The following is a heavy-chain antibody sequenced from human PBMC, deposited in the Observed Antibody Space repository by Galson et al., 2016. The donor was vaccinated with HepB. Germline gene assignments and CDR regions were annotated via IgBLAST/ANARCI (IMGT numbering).Heavy chain of an antibody. V-gene: IGHV3-9*01. CDR1: GFTFDDYA. Sequence: SLRLSCAASGFTFDDYAMHWVRQAPGKGLEWDSGISWNSGSVGYADSVKGRFIISRDNAKNSLYLQMNSLRADDTALYYCGKGAGYGSGWVDYWGQGTLVTVSS. CDR3: GKGAGYGSGWVDY. D-gene: IGHD6-19*01. J-gene: IGHJ4*02. CDR2: ISWNSGSV.